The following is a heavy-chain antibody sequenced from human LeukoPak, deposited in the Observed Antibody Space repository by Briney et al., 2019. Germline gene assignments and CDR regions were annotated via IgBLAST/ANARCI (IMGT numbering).Heavy chain of an antibody. CDR2: IIPIFGTA. D-gene: IGHD1-26*01. Sequence: GASVKVSCTASGGTFSSYAISWVRQAPGQGLEWMGGIIPIFGTANYAQKFQGRVTITADESTSTAYMELSSLRSEDTAVYYCARVGGSYNDYWGQGTLVTVSS. CDR3: ARVGGSYNDY. J-gene: IGHJ4*02. V-gene: IGHV1-69*13. CDR1: GGTFSSYA.